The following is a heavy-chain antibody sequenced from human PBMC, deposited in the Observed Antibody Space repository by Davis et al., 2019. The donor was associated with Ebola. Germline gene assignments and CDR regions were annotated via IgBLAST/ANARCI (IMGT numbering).Heavy chain of an antibody. D-gene: IGHD3-10*01. CDR1: GGSISSYY. CDR2: INHSGST. V-gene: IGHV4-34*01. Sequence: SETLSLTCTVSGGSISSYYWNWIRQPPGKGLEWIGEINHSGSTNYNPSLKSRVTISVDTSKNQFSLKLSSVTAADTAVYYCARGFRRGYYGMDVWGQGTTVTVSS. CDR3: ARGFRRGYYGMDV. J-gene: IGHJ6*02.